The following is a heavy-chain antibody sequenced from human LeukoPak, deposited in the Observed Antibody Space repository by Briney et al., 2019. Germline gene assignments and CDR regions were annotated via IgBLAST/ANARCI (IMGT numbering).Heavy chain of an antibody. CDR3: AIYSSSYYFDY. Sequence: GGSLRLSCAASGFTFSSYAMSWVRQAPGKGLEWVSAISGSGGSTYYADSVKGRFTISRDNSKNTLYLQMNSLRAEGTAVYYCAIYSSSYYFDYWGQGTLVTVSS. CDR1: GFTFSSYA. J-gene: IGHJ4*02. CDR2: ISGSGGST. V-gene: IGHV3-23*01. D-gene: IGHD6-6*01.